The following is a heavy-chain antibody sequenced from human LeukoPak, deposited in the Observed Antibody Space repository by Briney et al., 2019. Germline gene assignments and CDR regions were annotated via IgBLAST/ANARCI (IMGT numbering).Heavy chain of an antibody. J-gene: IGHJ4*02. V-gene: IGHV6-1*01. CDR2: TYYRSKWYN. Sequence: SQTLSLTCAISGDSVSSNSAAWSWVRQSPSRGLEWLGRTYYRSKWYNGYAVSVKSRITINVDTSKNQFSLQLNSVIPEDTAVYYCARETYYYDSSGYSSETIYYYFDYWGQGTLVTVPS. CDR3: ARETYYYDSSGYSSETIYYYFDY. D-gene: IGHD3-22*01. CDR1: GDSVSSNSAA.